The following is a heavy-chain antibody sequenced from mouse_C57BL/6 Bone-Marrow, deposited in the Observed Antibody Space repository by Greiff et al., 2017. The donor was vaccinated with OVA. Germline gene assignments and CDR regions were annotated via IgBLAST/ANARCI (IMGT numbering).Heavy chain of an antibody. CDR2: IYPGGGYT. J-gene: IGHJ3*01. CDR1: GYTFTNYW. D-gene: IGHD3-1*01. CDR3: ARIGLTPFAY. V-gene: IGHV1-63*01. Sequence: QVQLKESGAELVRPGTSVKMSCKASGYTFTNYWIGWAKQRPGHGLEWIGDIYPGGGYTNYNEKFKGKATLTADKSSSTAYMQFSSLTSEDSAIYYCARIGLTPFAYWGQGTLVTVSA.